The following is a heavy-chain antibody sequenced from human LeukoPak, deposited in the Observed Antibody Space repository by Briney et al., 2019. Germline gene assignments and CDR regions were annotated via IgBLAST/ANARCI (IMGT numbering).Heavy chain of an antibody. CDR2: IGDNGDST. Sequence: GGSLRLSCAASGFTFSSYAMSWVRQAPGKGLEWVSTIGDNGDSTYYADSVKGRFTISRDNSKNTLDLQTNSLRAQDTAVYYCAKYDYGGNPNEYYFDYWGQGTLVTVSS. D-gene: IGHD4-23*01. CDR1: GFTFSSYA. V-gene: IGHV3-23*01. J-gene: IGHJ4*02. CDR3: AKYDYGGNPNEYYFDY.